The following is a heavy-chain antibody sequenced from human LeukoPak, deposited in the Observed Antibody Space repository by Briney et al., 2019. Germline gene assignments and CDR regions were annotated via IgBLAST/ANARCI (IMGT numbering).Heavy chain of an antibody. CDR3: AREKDYYGSGSPYGMDV. CDR2: ISSSSSYI. CDR1: GFTFSSYS. Sequence: GGSLRLSCAASGFTFSSYSMNWVRQAPGKGLEWVSSISSSSSYIYYADSVKGRFTISRDNAKNSLYLQMNSLRAEDTAVYYCAREKDYYGSGSPYGMDVRGKGTTVTVSS. D-gene: IGHD3-10*01. V-gene: IGHV3-21*01. J-gene: IGHJ6*04.